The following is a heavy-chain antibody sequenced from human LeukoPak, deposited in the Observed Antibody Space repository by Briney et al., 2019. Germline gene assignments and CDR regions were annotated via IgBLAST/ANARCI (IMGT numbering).Heavy chain of an antibody. CDR3: ARRGYCSSTSCYYYYYYGMDV. J-gene: IGHJ6*02. V-gene: IGHV4-31*03. CDR1: GGSISSGGYY. CDR2: IYYSGST. Sequence: SQTLSLTCTVSGGSISSGGYYWSWIRQHPGKGLEWIGYIYYSGSTYYNPSLKSRVTISVDTSKNQFSLKLSSVTAADTAVYYCARRGYCSSTSCYYYYYYGMDVWGQGTTVTVSS. D-gene: IGHD2-2*01.